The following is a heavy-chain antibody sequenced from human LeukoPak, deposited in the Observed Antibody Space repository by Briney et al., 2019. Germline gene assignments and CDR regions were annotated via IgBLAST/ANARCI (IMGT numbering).Heavy chain of an antibody. D-gene: IGHD2-8*01. Sequence: SQTLSLTCAISGDSVSSDSAAWNWIWQSPSRGLEWLGRTFYRSKWYNDYAVSVKSRITINPDTSKNQFSLQLNSVTPEDTAVYYCAGSVNNWFDPWGQGTLVTVSS. J-gene: IGHJ5*02. CDR3: AGSVNNWFDP. V-gene: IGHV6-1*01. CDR1: GDSVSSDSAA. CDR2: TFYRSKWYN.